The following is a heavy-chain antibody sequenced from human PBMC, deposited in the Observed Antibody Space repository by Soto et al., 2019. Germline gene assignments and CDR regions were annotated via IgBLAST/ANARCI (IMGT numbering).Heavy chain of an antibody. CDR1: GFTFSRYA. D-gene: IGHD3-10*01. CDR3: ARSLRGIIIDFDS. Sequence: LRLSCAASGFTFSRYAMSWVRQAPGKGLEWVSAISGSGSSTYYVDSVKGRFTISRDNSKNTLYLQMNSLRAEDTAVYYCARSLRGIIIDFDSWGQGTVVTVSS. V-gene: IGHV3-23*01. CDR2: ISGSGSST. J-gene: IGHJ4*02.